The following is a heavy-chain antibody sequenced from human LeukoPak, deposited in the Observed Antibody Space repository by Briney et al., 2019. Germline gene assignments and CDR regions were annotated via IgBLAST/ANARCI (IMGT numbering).Heavy chain of an antibody. Sequence: SETLSLTCTVSGGSISSSSYYWGWIRQPPGKGLEWIGSIYYSGSTYYNPSLKSRVTISVDTSKNQFSLKLSSVTAADTAVYYCARLSSGWLFDYWGQGTLVSV. CDR2: IYYSGST. CDR3: ARLSSGWLFDY. V-gene: IGHV4-39*01. J-gene: IGHJ4*02. CDR1: GGSISSSSYY. D-gene: IGHD6-19*01.